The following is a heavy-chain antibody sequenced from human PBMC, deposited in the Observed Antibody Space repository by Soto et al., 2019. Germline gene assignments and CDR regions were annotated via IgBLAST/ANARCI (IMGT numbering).Heavy chain of an antibody. V-gene: IGHV3-33*01. Sequence: QVQLVESGGGVVQPGRSLRLACAASGFTFNNYGMHWVRQAPGKGLEWVAVIWNDGNGYYYANSVKGRFTISRDISKNTVYLQMSSLGAEDTAVYYCARRQISPPTRGAASARGGMDVWGQGTTVTVSS. CDR1: GFTFNNYG. J-gene: IGHJ6*02. CDR2: IWNDGNGY. D-gene: IGHD6-13*01. CDR3: ARRQISPPTRGAASARGGMDV.